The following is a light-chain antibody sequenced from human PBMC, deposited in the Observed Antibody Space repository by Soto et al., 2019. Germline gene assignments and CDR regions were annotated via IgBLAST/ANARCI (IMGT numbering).Light chain of an antibody. V-gene: IGKV3-20*01. CDR2: GAS. CDR3: QQYGSSPLT. Sequence: EIVLTQSPGTLSLSPAERATLSCRAIQSVSSSYLAWYQQKPGQAPRLLIYGASSRATGIPDRFSGSGSGTDFTLTISRLEPEDFAVYYCQQYGSSPLTFGGGTKVEIK. J-gene: IGKJ4*01. CDR1: QSVSSSY.